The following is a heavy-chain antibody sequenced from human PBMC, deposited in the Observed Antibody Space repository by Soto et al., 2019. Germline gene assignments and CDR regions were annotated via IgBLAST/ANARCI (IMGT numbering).Heavy chain of an antibody. CDR1: GGSISSGGYY. J-gene: IGHJ3*02. CDR2: IYYSGST. D-gene: IGHD3-10*01. V-gene: IGHV4-31*03. Sequence: QVQLQESGPGLVKPSQTLSLTGTVSGGSISSGGYYWSWIRHHPGKGLEWIGYIYYSGSTYYNPSLKSRVTISVDTSKNQFSLKLSSVTAADTAVYYCARVRETYYYGSGTTDRGAFDIWGQGTMVTVSS. CDR3: ARVRETYYYGSGTTDRGAFDI.